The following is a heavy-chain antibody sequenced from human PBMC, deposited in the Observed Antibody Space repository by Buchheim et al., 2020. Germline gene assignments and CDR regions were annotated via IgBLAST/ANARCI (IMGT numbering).Heavy chain of an antibody. CDR2: ISYDGSNK. D-gene: IGHD3-22*01. V-gene: IGHV3-30-3*02. J-gene: IGHJ4*02. CDR1: GFTFSSYA. Sequence: QVQLVESGGGVVQPGRYLRLSCAASGFTFSSYAMHWVRQAPGKGLEWVAVISYDGSNKYYADSVKGRFTISRDNSKNTLYLQMNSLTTEDTAVYYCVEGEVDYYESSGYYFWGQGTL. CDR3: VEGEVDYYESSGYYF.